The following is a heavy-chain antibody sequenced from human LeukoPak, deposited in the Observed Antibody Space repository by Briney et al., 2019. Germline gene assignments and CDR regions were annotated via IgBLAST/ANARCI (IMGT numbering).Heavy chain of an antibody. J-gene: IGHJ4*02. Sequence: GGSLRLSCAASGFTFSSYAMSWVRQVPGKGLEWVSGISGSGGNTHSADSVKGRFTISRDNSKNMLYLQMNSLRAEDTAVYYCAKAAVTTFADYFDYWGQGTLVTVSS. D-gene: IGHD4-11*01. CDR3: AKAAVTTFADYFDY. CDR1: GFTFSSYA. CDR2: ISGSGGNT. V-gene: IGHV3-23*01.